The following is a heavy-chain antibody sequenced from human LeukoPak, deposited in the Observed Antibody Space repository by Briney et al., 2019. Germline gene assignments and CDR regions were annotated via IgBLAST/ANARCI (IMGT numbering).Heavy chain of an antibody. D-gene: IGHD6-6*01. J-gene: IGHJ4*02. CDR1: GFTFSSYG. CDR3: ARGPNSNWSGLDF. V-gene: IGHV3-33*01. Sequence: GGSLRLSCAASGFTFSSYGMHWVRQAPGKRLEWVAVIWYDGSNKYYADSVRGRFTISRDNSKNTLYLQMNSLRAEDTAVYYCARGPNSNWSGLDFWGQGTLLTVSS. CDR2: IWYDGSNK.